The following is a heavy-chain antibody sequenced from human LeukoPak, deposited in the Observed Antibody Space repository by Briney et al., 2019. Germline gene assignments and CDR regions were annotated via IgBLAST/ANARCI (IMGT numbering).Heavy chain of an antibody. J-gene: IGHJ5*02. Sequence: ASVKVSCKASGYTFTGYYMHWVRQAPGQGLEWMGWINPNSGGTNYAQKFQGRVSMTRDTSISTAYMGLSRLRSDDTAVYYRATVWWFYSEFVVVPAAEVGFDPWGQGTLVTVSS. CDR2: INPNSGGT. CDR3: ATVWWFYSEFVVVPAAEVGFDP. V-gene: IGHV1-2*02. D-gene: IGHD2-2*01. CDR1: GYTFTGYY.